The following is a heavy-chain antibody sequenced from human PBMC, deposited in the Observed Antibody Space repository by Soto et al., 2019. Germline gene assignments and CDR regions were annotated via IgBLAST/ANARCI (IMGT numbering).Heavy chain of an antibody. CDR3: ARRNYPVIFTGGWFDP. CDR2: ISAYNGNT. Sequence: GASVKVSCKASGYTFTSYGISWVRQAPGQGLEWMGWISAYNGNTNYAQKLQGRVTMTTDTSTSTAYMELRSLRSDDTAVYYCARRNYPVIFTGGWFDPWGQGTLVTVSS. CDR1: GYTFTSYG. D-gene: IGHD2-8*02. V-gene: IGHV1-18*01. J-gene: IGHJ5*02.